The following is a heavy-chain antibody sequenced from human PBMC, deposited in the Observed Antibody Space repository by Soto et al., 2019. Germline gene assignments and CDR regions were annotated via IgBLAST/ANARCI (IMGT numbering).Heavy chain of an antibody. Sequence: QVQLQESGPGLVKPSQTLSLTCTVSGGSISDGYYSSWIRQHPGKGLEWIGSISYSGSTSYNPSLTCRLTISVDSSKSQFSLNLSSVTAADTAVYYCARRDRSGYSYWLDTWGQGTLGTVSS. D-gene: IGHD3-22*01. V-gene: IGHV4-31*03. CDR1: GGSISDGYY. CDR3: ARRDRSGYSYWLDT. J-gene: IGHJ5*02. CDR2: ISYSGST.